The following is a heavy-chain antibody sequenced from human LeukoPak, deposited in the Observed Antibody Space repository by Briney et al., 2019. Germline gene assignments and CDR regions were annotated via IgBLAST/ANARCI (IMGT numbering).Heavy chain of an antibody. CDR2: LSNTGST. Sequence: PSETLSLTCIVSGDSISSSSYSWGWIRQPPGKGLEWVGSLSNTGSTYHNPSLRSRLTISVDTSKNQFSLKLSSVTAADTAVYYCARGPLRYFDYWGQGTLVTVSS. V-gene: IGHV4-39*01. CDR3: ARGPLRYFDY. J-gene: IGHJ4*02. CDR1: GDSISSSSYS.